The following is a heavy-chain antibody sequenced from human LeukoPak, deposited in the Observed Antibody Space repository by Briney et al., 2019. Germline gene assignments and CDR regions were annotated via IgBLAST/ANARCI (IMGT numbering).Heavy chain of an antibody. CDR1: GYTFTGYY. V-gene: IGHV1-2*02. CDR2: INPNSGGA. CDR3: ARVGMWELNYFDY. Sequence: ASVKVSCKASGYTFTGYYMHWVRQAPGQGLEWMGWINPNSGGANYAQKFQGRVTMTRDTSISTAYMELSRLRSDDTAVYYCARVGMWELNYFDYWGQGTLVTVSS. D-gene: IGHD1-26*01. J-gene: IGHJ4*02.